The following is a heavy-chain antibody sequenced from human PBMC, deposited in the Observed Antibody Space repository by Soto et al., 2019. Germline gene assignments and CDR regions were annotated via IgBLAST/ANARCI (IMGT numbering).Heavy chain of an antibody. CDR1: GFTFSNYS. CDR2: ISSSSSYI. D-gene: IGHD1-1*01. V-gene: IGHV3-21*01. J-gene: IGHJ6*02. CDR3: ARGLKLNEGSYYYYYGMDV. Sequence: EVQLVESGGGLVKPGGSLRLSCAASGFTFSNYSMNWVRQAPGKGLEWVSSISSSSSYIYYADSVKGRFTISRDNAKNSLYLQMNSLRAEDTAVYYCARGLKLNEGSYYYYYGMDVWGQGTTVTVS.